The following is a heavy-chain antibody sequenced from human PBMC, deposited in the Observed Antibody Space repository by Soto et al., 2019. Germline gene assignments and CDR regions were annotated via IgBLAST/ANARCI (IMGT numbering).Heavy chain of an antibody. V-gene: IGHV1-24*01. Sequence: GASVKVSCKVSGYTLTELSMHWVRQAPGKGLEWMGGFDPEDGETIYAQKFQGRVTMTEDTSTDTAYMELSSLRSEDTAVYYFSTAYPRYCTNGVCYTGAFDIWGQGTMVTV. CDR3: STAYPRYCTNGVCYTGAFDI. CDR2: FDPEDGET. CDR1: GYTLTELS. D-gene: IGHD2-8*01. J-gene: IGHJ3*02.